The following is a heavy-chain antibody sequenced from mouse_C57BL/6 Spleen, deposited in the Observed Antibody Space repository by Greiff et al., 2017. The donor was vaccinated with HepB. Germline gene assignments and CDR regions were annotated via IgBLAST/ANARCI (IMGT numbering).Heavy chain of an antibody. CDR2: IRNKANGYTT. Sequence: DVQLVESGGGLVQPGASLRLSCAASGFTFIDYYMSWVRQPPGKAPEWLALIRNKANGYTTEYTASVKGRFTISRDNSQNILYLQRNTLRAEDSATYYCVKASYYGDAMDYWGQGTSVTVSS. J-gene: IGHJ4*01. V-gene: IGHV7-4*01. D-gene: IGHD1-1*02. CDR3: VKASYYGDAMDY. CDR1: GFTFIDYY.